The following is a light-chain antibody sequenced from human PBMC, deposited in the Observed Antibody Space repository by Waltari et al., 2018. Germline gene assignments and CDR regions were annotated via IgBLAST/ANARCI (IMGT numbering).Light chain of an antibody. CDR1: QSVSNNY. V-gene: IGKV3-20*01. CDR3: QQYGSSPYT. J-gene: IGKJ2*01. Sequence: ENVLTQSPGTLSLSPGERGTLSCRASQSVSNNYLAWYQQKPGQAPRLLIYGASTRISGIPDRFSGSGSGTDFTLSINRLEHEDSAVYYCQQYGSSPYTFGQGT. CDR2: GAS.